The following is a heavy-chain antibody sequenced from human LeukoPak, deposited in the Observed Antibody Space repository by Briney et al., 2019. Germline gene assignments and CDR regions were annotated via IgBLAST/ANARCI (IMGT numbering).Heavy chain of an antibody. V-gene: IGHV1-2*04. CDR1: GYTFTGYY. D-gene: IGHD6-19*01. CDR3: ARNVAPYSSGLPDY. CDR2: INPNSGGT. J-gene: IGHJ4*02. Sequence: ASVKVSCKGSGYTFTGYYMHWVRQAPGQGLEWMGWINPNSGGTNYAQKFQGWVTMTRDTSISTAYMELSRLRSDDTAVYYCARNVAPYSSGLPDYWGQGTLVTVSS.